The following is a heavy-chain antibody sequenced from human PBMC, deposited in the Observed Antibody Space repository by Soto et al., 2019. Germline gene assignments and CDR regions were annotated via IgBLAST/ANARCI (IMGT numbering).Heavy chain of an antibody. J-gene: IGHJ4*02. CDR2: IYYSGST. CDR1: GGSISSGGYY. CDR3: ARGDSGYYDSSGYYSY. V-gene: IGHV4-31*03. Sequence: QVPLQESGPGLVKPSQTLSLTCTVSGGSISSGGYYWSWIRQHPGKGLEWIGYIYYSGSTYYNPSLKSRVTISVDTSKNQFSLKLSSVPAADTAVYYCARGDSGYYDSSGYYSYWGQGTLVTVSS. D-gene: IGHD3-22*01.